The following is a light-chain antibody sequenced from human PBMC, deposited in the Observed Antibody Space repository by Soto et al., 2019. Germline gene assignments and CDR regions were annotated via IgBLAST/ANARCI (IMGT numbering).Light chain of an antibody. CDR3: QQYNNWYT. J-gene: IGKJ2*01. CDR1: QSVSRN. V-gene: IGKV3-15*01. CDR2: DAS. Sequence: EIVMTQSPATLSVSPGERATLSCRASQSVSRNLAWYQQKPGQAPRLLILDASTRAAGIPGRFSGSGSGREFPLTISSLQSEDFAVYYCQQYNNWYTFGQGTKLEI.